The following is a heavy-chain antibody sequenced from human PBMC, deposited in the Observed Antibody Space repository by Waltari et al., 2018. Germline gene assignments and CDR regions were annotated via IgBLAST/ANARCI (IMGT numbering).Heavy chain of an antibody. CDR3: ARDQWFGFDI. Sequence: EVQLVESGGGLVEPGGSLRLSCAAPGFTLSDYWLSWVRQGPGKGREWLANIKKEGGEEYYVYCERGRFTISRDNAKNSLYLQMNSLRPEETAVYYCARDQWFGFDIWGQGTMDTVSS. D-gene: IGHD3-22*01. CDR2: IKKEGGEE. CDR1: GFTLSDYW. J-gene: IGHJ3*02. V-gene: IGHV3-7*01.